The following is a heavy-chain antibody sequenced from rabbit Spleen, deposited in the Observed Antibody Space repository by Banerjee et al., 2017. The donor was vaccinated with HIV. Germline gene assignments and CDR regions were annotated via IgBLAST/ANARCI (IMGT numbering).Heavy chain of an antibody. CDR2: IYGGSGGGA. V-gene: IGHV1S40*01. CDR3: ARRSAWHSSNL. CDR1: GFDLSSSYY. Sequence: QSLEESGGDLVKPGASLTLTCKASGFDLSSSYYMCWVRQAPGKGLEWIACIYGGSGGGAYYASWAKGRFTTSKTSSTTVTLQMTSLTAADTATYFCARRSAWHSSNLWGQGTLVTVS. D-gene: IGHD4-1*01. J-gene: IGHJ4*01.